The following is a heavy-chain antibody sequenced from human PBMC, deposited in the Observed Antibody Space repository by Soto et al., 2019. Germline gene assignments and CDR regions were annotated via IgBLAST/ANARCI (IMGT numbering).Heavy chain of an antibody. J-gene: IGHJ4*02. D-gene: IGHD2-21*02. V-gene: IGHV1-69*02. CDR1: GGTFSSYT. CDR3: ARAPKVTAPLDY. CDR2: IIPILGIA. Sequence: QVQLVQSGAEVKKPGSSVKVSCKASGGTFSSYTISWVRQAPGQGLEWMGRIIPILGIANYAQKFQGRVTITADKATSTAYMELSSLRSEDTAVYYCARAPKVTAPLDYWGQGTLVTVSS.